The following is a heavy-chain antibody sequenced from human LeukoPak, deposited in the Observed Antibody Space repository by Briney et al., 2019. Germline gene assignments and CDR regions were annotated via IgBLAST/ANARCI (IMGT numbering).Heavy chain of an antibody. V-gene: IGHV1-2*02. Sequence: ASVKVSCKASGYTFTGYYMHWVRQAPGQGLEWMGWINPNSGGTNYAQKFQGRVTMTTDTSTSTAYMELRSLRSDDTAVYYCARGGPPSDYMDVWGKGTTVTVSS. CDR1: GYTFTGYY. CDR3: ARGGPPSDYMDV. D-gene: IGHD3-16*01. CDR2: INPNSGGT. J-gene: IGHJ6*03.